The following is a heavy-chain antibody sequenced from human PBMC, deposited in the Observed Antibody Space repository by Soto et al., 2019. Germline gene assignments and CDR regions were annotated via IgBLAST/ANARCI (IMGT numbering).Heavy chain of an antibody. Sequence: SETLSLTCTVSGGSISSSSYYWGWIRQPPGKGLEWIGSIYYSGSTYYNPSLKSRVTISVDTSKNQFSLKLSSVTAADTAVYYCASGYSSWFDPWGQGTLVTVSS. CDR2: IYYSGST. CDR3: ASGYSSWFDP. V-gene: IGHV4-39*01. D-gene: IGHD4-4*01. CDR1: GGSISSSSYY. J-gene: IGHJ5*02.